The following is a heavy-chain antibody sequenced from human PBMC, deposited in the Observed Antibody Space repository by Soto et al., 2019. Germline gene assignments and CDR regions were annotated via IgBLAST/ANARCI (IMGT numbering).Heavy chain of an antibody. D-gene: IGHD6-6*01. Sequence: GGSLRLSCAASGFTVSSNYMSWVRQAPGKGLEWVSAISGSGGNTYYADSVKGRFTISRDNSKNTLYLQMNSLRAEDTAVYYSAKSITARPFDYWGQGALVTVSS. CDR3: AKSITARPFDY. J-gene: IGHJ4*02. CDR2: ISGSGGNT. V-gene: IGHV3-23*01. CDR1: GFTVSSNY.